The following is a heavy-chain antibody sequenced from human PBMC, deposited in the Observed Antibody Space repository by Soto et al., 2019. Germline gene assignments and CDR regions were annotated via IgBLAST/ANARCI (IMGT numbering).Heavy chain of an antibody. CDR3: ARDTKMLAPLIYMDH. Sequence: LRLSCAASGFTFNIYSMNGVRQAPVKGLEWVSSISSRSSNIDYADSVKGRFTISRDNANNSLYLQMNNLSADDTAVYYCARDTKMLAPLIYMDHWGRGTLVTVSS. D-gene: IGHD3-22*01. CDR1: GFTFNIYS. CDR2: ISSRSSNI. J-gene: IGHJ4*02. V-gene: IGHV3-21*01.